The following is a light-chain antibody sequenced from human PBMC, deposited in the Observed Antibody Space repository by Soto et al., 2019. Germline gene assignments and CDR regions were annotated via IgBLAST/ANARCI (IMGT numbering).Light chain of an antibody. CDR3: VSYTTSTSYV. V-gene: IGLV2-14*03. CDR2: DVN. Sequence: QSVLTQLASVSGSPGQSITISCTGASSDVGGYIYVSWYQQHPGKAPKLMIYDVNNRPSGVSNRFSGSKSGNTASLTISGLQTEDEADYYCVSYTTSTSYVFGSGTKVTVL. J-gene: IGLJ1*01. CDR1: SSDVGGYIY.